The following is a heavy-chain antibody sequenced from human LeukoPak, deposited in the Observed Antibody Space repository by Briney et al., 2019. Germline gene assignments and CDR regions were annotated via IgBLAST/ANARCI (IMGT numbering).Heavy chain of an antibody. CDR2: INHSGST. J-gene: IGHJ4*01. D-gene: IGHD3-22*01. CDR3: ARVQDFEARGYYLGY. CDR1: GGSFSDYY. V-gene: IGHV4-34*01. Sequence: SETLSLTCSVYGGSFSDYYWNWIRQPPGKGLEWIGEINHSGSTNYNPSLKSRVTMSVDTFKNQFSLTLSSVTAADTAVYYCARVQDFEARGYYLGYWGHGTLVTVSS.